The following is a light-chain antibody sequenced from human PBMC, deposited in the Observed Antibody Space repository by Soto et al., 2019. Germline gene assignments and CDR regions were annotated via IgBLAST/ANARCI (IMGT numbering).Light chain of an antibody. CDR2: DAS. CDR1: QSISSW. V-gene: IGKV1-5*01. J-gene: IGKJ1*01. CDR3: QQYNTYRT. Sequence: DIQMTQSPSTLSAFVGDRVTITCRASQSISSWLAWYQQKPGKAPKVLIYDASSLESGVPSRFSGSGSGTEFTLTISSLQPDDFATYYCQQYNTYRTFGQGTKVDIK.